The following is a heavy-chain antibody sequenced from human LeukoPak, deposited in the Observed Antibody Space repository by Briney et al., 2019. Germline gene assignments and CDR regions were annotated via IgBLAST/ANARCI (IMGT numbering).Heavy chain of an antibody. V-gene: IGHV3-23*01. J-gene: IGHJ4*02. CDR3: TRVMWDCSGYPIDY. CDR1: GFTFNSYA. CDR2: ISGNGGRT. Sequence: GGSLRLSCAASGFTFNSYAMSWVRQAPGKGLEWVSAISGNGGRTYYADSVKGRFTTSRDNSKNTLNLQMHRLRVEDTAVYYCTRVMWDCSGYPIDYWGQGSLVTVSS. D-gene: IGHD3-22*01.